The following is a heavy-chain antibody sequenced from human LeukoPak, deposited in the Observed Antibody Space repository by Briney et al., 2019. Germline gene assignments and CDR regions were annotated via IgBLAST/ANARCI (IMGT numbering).Heavy chain of an antibody. CDR2: XSTYNGNT. CDR3: ARDQCSSTSCYLNYYYYSGMDV. CDR1: GYIXXTHX. V-gene: IGHV1-18*01. J-gene: IGHJ6*02. D-gene: IGHD2-2*01. Sequence: VKVSCKASGYIXXTHXXSWVRQAPGQGLXWMGWXSTYNGNTNYPQKLQGRVTMTTDTSTSTAYMELMSLRSDDTAVYYCARDQCSSTSCYLNYYYYSGMDVWGQGTTVTVSS.